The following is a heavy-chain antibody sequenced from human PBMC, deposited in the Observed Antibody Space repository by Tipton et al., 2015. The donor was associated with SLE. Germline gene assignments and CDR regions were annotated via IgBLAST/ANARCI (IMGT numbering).Heavy chain of an antibody. V-gene: IGHV4-34*01. D-gene: IGHD6-19*01. CDR1: GASFSDYY. Sequence: TLSLTCAVSGASFSDYYWTWIRQSPGKGLEWLGEISHGGRAIYNPSLKSRVSISIDTSQNQFSLNLTSVTAADTAIYYCARGLTSGWYRGLGYWGQGTLVTVSS. J-gene: IGHJ4*02. CDR2: ISHGGRA. CDR3: ARGLTSGWYRGLGY.